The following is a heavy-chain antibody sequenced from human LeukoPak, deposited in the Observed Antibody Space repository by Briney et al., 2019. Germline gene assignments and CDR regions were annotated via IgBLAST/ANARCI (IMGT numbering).Heavy chain of an antibody. Sequence: SETLSLTCTVSGGSISSYYWSWIRQPAGKGLEWIGHIYTSGSTNYNPSLKSRVTMSVDTSKNQFSLKLSSVTAADTAVYYCARRRLRRRYFDYWGQGTLVTVSS. D-gene: IGHD5-24*01. V-gene: IGHV4-4*07. J-gene: IGHJ4*02. CDR1: GGSISSYY. CDR2: IYTSGST. CDR3: ARRRLRRRYFDY.